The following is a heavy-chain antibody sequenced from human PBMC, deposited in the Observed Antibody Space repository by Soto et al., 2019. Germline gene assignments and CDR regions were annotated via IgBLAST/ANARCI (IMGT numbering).Heavy chain of an antibody. CDR1: GFTFSSYG. D-gene: IGHD2-2*01. CDR2: ISYDGSNK. J-gene: IGHJ4*02. Sequence: HPGGSLRLSCAASGFTFSSYGMHWVRQAPGKGLEWVAVISYDGSNKYYADSVKGRFTISRDNSKNTLYLQMNSLRAEDTAVYYCAKSLGIPATFAGSGYWGQGTLVTVSS. V-gene: IGHV3-30*18. CDR3: AKSLGIPATFAGSGY.